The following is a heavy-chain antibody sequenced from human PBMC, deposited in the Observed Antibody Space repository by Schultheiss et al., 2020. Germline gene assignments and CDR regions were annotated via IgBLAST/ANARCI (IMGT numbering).Heavy chain of an antibody. CDR2: INHSGST. Sequence: SETLSLTCAVSGGSISSYYWSWIRQPPGKGLEWIGEINHSGSTNYNPSLKSRVTMSVDTSKFQFSLRLSSVTAADTAVYYCARVWLYCSGGSCPRLDPWGQGTLVTVSS. J-gene: IGHJ5*02. CDR1: GGSISSYY. CDR3: ARVWLYCSGGSCPRLDP. V-gene: IGHV4-34*01. D-gene: IGHD2-15*01.